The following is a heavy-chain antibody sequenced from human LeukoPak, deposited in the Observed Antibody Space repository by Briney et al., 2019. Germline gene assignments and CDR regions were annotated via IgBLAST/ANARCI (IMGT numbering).Heavy chain of an antibody. V-gene: IGHV1-2*02. Sequence: ASVKVSCKASGGTFSSYGISWVRQAPGQGLEWMGWINPNSGATTYAQTFQGRVTMTRDTSISTAYMELTRLTSDDTAVYYCARGDIQCDYWGQGTQVTVSS. J-gene: IGHJ4*02. CDR2: INPNSGAT. D-gene: IGHD6-19*01. CDR1: GGTFSSYG. CDR3: ARGDIQCDY.